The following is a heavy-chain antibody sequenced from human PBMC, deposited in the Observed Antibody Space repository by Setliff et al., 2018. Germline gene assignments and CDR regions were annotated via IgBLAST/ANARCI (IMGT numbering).Heavy chain of an antibody. Sequence: SVKVSCKASGGTFRSYGISWVRQAPGQGLEWMGGTIPSFGSTNYAQKFQDRVTIITDESTSTAYMELSSLRTEDTAVYYCARGPPDFVVVPAAAKFDYWGPGTLVTVSS. V-gene: IGHV1-69*05. CDR1: GGTFRSYG. CDR2: TIPSFGST. D-gene: IGHD2-2*01. J-gene: IGHJ4*02. CDR3: ARGPPDFVVVPAAAKFDY.